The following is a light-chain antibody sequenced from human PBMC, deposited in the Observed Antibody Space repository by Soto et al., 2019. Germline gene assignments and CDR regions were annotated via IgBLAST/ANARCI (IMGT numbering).Light chain of an antibody. CDR3: QQRAHWLT. CDR1: QSVNNY. V-gene: IGKV3-11*01. Sequence: EIVLTQSPATLSLSPGERATLSCRASQSVNNYLAWYQQKPGQAPKLLMYDASNRATGVPAGFSGSGSGTHFTLTISSLEAEDFAVYYCQQRAHWLTFGGGTKVEIK. CDR2: DAS. J-gene: IGKJ4*01.